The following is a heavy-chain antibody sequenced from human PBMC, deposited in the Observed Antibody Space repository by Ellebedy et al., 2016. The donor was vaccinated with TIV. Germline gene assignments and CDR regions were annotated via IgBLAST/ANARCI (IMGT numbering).Heavy chain of an antibody. D-gene: IGHD3-9*01. Sequence: ASVKVSCKASGYTFTSYGFSWVRQAPGQGLEWMGGIIPIFGTANYAQKFQGRVTMTEDASTDTAYMELSSLRSEDTAVYYCATRTLTGHFDYWGQGTLVTVSS. J-gene: IGHJ4*02. CDR3: ATRTLTGHFDY. CDR1: GYTFTSYG. CDR2: IIPIFGTA. V-gene: IGHV1-69*13.